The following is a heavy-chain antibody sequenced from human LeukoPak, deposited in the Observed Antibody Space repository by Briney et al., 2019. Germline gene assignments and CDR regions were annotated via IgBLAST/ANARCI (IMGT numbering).Heavy chain of an antibody. CDR2: IIPIFGTA. V-gene: IGHV1-69*13. Sequence: ASVKVSCKASGGTFSSYAISWVRQAPGQGLEWMGGIIPIFGTANYAQKFQGRVTITADESTSTAYMELSSLRSEDTAVYYCAEGYYDPGAFDIWAKGQWSPSLQ. D-gene: IGHD3-22*01. J-gene: IGHJ3*02. CDR3: AEGYYDPGAFDI. CDR1: GGTFSSYA.